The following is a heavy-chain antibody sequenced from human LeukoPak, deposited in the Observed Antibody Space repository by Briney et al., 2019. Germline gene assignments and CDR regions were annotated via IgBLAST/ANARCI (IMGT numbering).Heavy chain of an antibody. J-gene: IGHJ4*02. CDR3: ARGHYDVLAASYKWTPDY. Sequence: GGSLRLSCAASGFTFNTFNMNWVRQALGKGLEWFSSITSGGDYIYYADSVKGRFSTSRDNAKNSLSLQLNSLRVEDTAVYYWARGHYDVLAASYKWTPDYWGQGTLVTVSS. CDR2: ITSGGDYI. V-gene: IGHV3-21*01. D-gene: IGHD3-9*01. CDR1: GFTFNTFN.